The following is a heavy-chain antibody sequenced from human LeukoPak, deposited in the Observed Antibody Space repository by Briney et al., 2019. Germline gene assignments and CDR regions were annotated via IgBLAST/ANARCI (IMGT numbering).Heavy chain of an antibody. J-gene: IGHJ5*02. CDR3: ARTPGGPFDL. CDR2: VNSDGSIT. D-gene: IGHD4-23*01. CDR1: GFTFRSNW. V-gene: IGHV3-74*01. Sequence: GGSLRLSCVGSGFTFRSNWMHWVRQTPGKGLVWVSRVNSDGSITNYADSVKGRFTISRDNAKNTLYLQMNSLRAEDTGVYYCARTPGGPFDLWGQGSLVTVSS.